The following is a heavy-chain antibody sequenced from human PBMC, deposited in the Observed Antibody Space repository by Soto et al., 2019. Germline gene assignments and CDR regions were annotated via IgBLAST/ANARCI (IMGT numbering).Heavy chain of an antibody. J-gene: IGHJ5*02. D-gene: IGHD2-21*01. CDR2: INHSGNT. V-gene: IGHV4-34*01. Sequence: QVHLQQWGAGLLKPSETLSLTCAVYGASLSDNYCNWLRQTPGKGLEWIGEINHSGNTNYNPSLRSRVTISIDTSKNQLSLNLRSVSAADTAVYYCARGMGEFDAWGQGTPVTVSS. CDR1: GASLSDNY. CDR3: ARGMGEFDA.